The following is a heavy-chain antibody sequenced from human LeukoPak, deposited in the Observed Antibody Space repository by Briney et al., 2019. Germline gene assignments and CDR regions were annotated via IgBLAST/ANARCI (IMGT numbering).Heavy chain of an antibody. CDR3: AKDSTTSGSYYGMDV. D-gene: IGHD3-3*01. J-gene: IGHJ6*02. V-gene: IGHV3-23*01. Sequence: PGGSLRLSCAASGFTVSSNYMSWVRQAPGKGLEWVSSISGSGGSTYYTDSVKGRFTISRDNSKNTLYLQMNSLRAEDTAVYYCAKDSTTSGSYYGMDVWGQGTTVTVSS. CDR2: ISGSGGST. CDR1: GFTVSSNY.